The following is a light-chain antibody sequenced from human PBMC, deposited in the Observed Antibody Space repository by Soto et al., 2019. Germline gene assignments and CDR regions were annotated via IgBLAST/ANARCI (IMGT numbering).Light chain of an antibody. CDR1: QSIGSY. J-gene: IGKJ1*01. CDR3: QHGTT. V-gene: IGKV1-39*01. Sequence: DIQITQSPSYLSASVGDRVTITCRASQSIGSYLNWYQQKPGKAPKFLIYGASSLQSGVPSRFSGSGSGTDFTLTISSLQPEDFASYYCQHGTTFGQGTKVDIK. CDR2: GAS.